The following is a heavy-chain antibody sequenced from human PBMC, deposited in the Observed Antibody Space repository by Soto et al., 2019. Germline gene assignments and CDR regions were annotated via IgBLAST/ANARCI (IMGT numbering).Heavy chain of an antibody. CDR3: ARDVESGDFWSGYSGRN. V-gene: IGHV3-74*01. Sequence: GGSLRLSCAASGFTFSSYWMHWVRQAPGKGLVWVSRINSDGSSTSYADSVKGRFTISRDNAKNTLYLQMNSLRAEDTAVYYCARDVESGDFWSGYSGRNWGQGTLVTVSS. CDR1: GFTFSSYW. CDR2: INSDGSST. J-gene: IGHJ4*02. D-gene: IGHD3-3*01.